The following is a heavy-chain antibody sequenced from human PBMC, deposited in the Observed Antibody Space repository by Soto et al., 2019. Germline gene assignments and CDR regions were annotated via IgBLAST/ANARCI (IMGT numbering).Heavy chain of an antibody. J-gene: IGHJ6*02. D-gene: IGHD4-17*01. CDR1: GGTIISHD. CDR3: GRIIERHYGSFGLDV. V-gene: IGHV4-59*11. Sequence: TLSLTCPFSGGTIISHDWSLIRQTPGKGLEGIGHIYYNGNTNYNPPLKSRVTISVDTYKNQFSLTLTSVTAADTAVYYCGRIIERHYGSFGLDVWGQGNTVTV. CDR2: IYYNGNT.